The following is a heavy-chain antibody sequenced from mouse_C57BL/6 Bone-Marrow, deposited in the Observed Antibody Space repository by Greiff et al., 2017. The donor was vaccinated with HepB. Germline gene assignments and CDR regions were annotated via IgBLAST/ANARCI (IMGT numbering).Heavy chain of an antibody. V-gene: IGHV1-82*01. CDR3: AGYYDPYFDY. CDR1: GYAFSSSW. J-gene: IGHJ2*01. Sequence: QVQLQQSGPELVKPGASVKISCKASGYAFSSSWMNWVKQRPGKGLEWIGRIYPGDGDTNYNGKFKGKATLTADKSSSTAYMQLSSLTSEDSAVYFCAGYYDPYFDYWGQGTTLTVSS. CDR2: IYPGDGDT. D-gene: IGHD2-4*01.